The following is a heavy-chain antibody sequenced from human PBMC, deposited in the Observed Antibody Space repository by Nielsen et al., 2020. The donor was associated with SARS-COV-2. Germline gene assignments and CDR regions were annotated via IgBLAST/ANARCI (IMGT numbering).Heavy chain of an antibody. D-gene: IGHD7-27*01. Sequence: SETLSLTCTVSGGSVSSGTYYWSWIRQPPGKGLEWIGSISYSGSTNYNPSLKSRVTISVDTSKNQFSLKLSSVTAADTAVYYCARDDDNWGSLAYWGQGTLVTVSS. CDR3: ARDDDNWGSLAY. CDR2: ISYSGST. V-gene: IGHV4-61*01. J-gene: IGHJ4*02. CDR1: GGSVSSGTYY.